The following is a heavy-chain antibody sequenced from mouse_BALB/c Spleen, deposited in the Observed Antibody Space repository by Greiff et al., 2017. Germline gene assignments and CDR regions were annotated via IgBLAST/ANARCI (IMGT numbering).Heavy chain of an antibody. CDR3: ARHRYYGSSYHYAMDY. Sequence: EVQLVESGGGLVKPGGSLKLSCAASGFAFSSYDMSWVRQTPEKRLEWVAYISSGGGSTYYPDTVKGRFTISRDNAKNTLYLQMSSLKSEDTAMYYCARHRYYGSSYHYAMDYWGQGTSVTVSS. D-gene: IGHD1-1*01. J-gene: IGHJ4*01. CDR2: ISSGGGST. V-gene: IGHV5-12-1*01. CDR1: GFAFSSYD.